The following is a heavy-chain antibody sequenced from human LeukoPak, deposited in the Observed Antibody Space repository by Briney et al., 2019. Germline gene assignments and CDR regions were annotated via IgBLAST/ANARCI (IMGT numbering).Heavy chain of an antibody. CDR1: RGPIRGYY. V-gene: IGHV4-4*07. CDR3: ARGRSELLDLSGYYFDY. Sequence: SDTLSLTCSLSRGPIRGYYWSRLRQPAGRGGEGIGRIYTSGSTNYTPSLKSRVTMSVDTSKNQFSLKLSSVSAADTAVYYCARGRSELLDLSGYYFDYWGQGTLVTVSS. CDR2: IYTSGST. D-gene: IGHD1-26*01. J-gene: IGHJ4*02.